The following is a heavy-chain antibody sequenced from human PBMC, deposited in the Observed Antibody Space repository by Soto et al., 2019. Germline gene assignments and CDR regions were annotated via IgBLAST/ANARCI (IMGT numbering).Heavy chain of an antibody. CDR2: ISGSTGST. D-gene: IGHD3-3*01. CDR3: AKRYSDFWNTFDY. V-gene: IGHV3-23*01. J-gene: IGHJ4*02. Sequence: GGSLRLSCAASGFTFSNYAMSWVRQAPGKGLEWVSAISGSTGSTYYADSVKGRFTISRDNSKNTLYLQMNSLRAEDTAVYYCAKRYSDFWNTFDYWGQGTLVTVSS. CDR1: GFTFSNYA.